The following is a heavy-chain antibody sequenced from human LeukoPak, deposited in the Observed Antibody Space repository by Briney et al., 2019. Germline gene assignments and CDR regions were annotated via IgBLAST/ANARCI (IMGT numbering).Heavy chain of an antibody. J-gene: IGHJ4*02. CDR1: GFTFSSYG. D-gene: IGHD6-6*01. CDR2: IRYDGSNK. V-gene: IGHV3-30*02. Sequence: PGGSLRLSCAASGFTFSSYGMHWVRQAPGKGLEWVAFIRYDGSNKYYADSVKGRFTISRDNSKNTLYLQMNSLRAEDTAVYYCAKMYSSSSHLLFDYWGQGTLVTVSS. CDR3: AKMYSSSSHLLFDY.